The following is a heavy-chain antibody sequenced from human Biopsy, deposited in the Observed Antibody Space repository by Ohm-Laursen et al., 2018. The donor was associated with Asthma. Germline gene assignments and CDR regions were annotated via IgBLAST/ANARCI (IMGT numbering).Heavy chain of an antibody. CDR3: ARIKIRIGAGTDRYFDL. CDR2: IDPNSGGT. D-gene: IGHD3-16*01. V-gene: IGHV1-2*06. Sequence: SVKVSCKASGYPFTDYYVRWVRQAPGQGLEWMGRIDPNSGGTNYAQKFLGRVTMTRDTSVNTAFMVLSRLRSDDTAVCYCARIKIRIGAGTDRYFDLWGRGTLVTVSS. CDR1: GYPFTDYY. J-gene: IGHJ2*01.